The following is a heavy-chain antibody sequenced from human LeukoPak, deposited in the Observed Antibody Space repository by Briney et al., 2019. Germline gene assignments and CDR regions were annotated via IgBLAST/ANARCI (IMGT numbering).Heavy chain of an antibody. CDR1: GGYLRSGDYY. D-gene: IGHD5-24*01. J-gene: IGHJ6*02. CDR2: IYYSGRT. V-gene: IGHV4-30-4*01. Sequence: SQTLSLPCTVSGGYLRSGDYYWSWLRPPQGKGLEWVRYIYYSGRTYYNPSLKSRDTISVDTSKNQFSLKLSTVTAADTAVYYCARGDGISSYYYYGMDVWGQGTTVTVSS. CDR3: ARGDGISSYYYYGMDV.